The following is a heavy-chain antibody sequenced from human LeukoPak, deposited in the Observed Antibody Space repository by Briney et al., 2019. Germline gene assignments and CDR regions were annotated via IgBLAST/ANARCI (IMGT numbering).Heavy chain of an antibody. Sequence: GGSLRLSCAASGFTFSSYAMHWVRQAPGKGLEYVSAISSNGGSTYYANSVKGRFTISRDNSKNTLYLQMGSLRAEDMAVYYCASRSGSYRRYYYYYMDVWGKGTTVTVSS. D-gene: IGHD1-26*01. V-gene: IGHV3-64*01. CDR1: GFTFSSYA. CDR2: ISSNGGST. J-gene: IGHJ6*03. CDR3: ASRSGSYRRYYYYYMDV.